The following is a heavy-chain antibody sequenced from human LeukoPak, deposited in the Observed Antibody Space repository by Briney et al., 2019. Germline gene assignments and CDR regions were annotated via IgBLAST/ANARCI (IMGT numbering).Heavy chain of an antibody. CDR1: GGSISSYY. CDR3: ARTTEGYCRGRSCYSYYYYMDV. CDR2: IHYSGST. Sequence: SETLSLTCTVSGGSISSYYWSWIRQPPGKGLGWIGYIHYSGSTNYNPSLKSRVTISVDTSKNQFSLKLSSVTAADTAVYYSARTTEGYCRGRSCYSYYYYMDVWGKGTTVTVSS. D-gene: IGHD2-15*01. J-gene: IGHJ6*03. V-gene: IGHV4-59*01.